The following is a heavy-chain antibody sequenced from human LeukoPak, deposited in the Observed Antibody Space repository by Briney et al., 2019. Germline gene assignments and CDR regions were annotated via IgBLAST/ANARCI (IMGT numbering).Heavy chain of an antibody. D-gene: IGHD3-3*01. CDR1: GGSFSGYS. CDR3: RTIFGVVINRDY. CDR2: INHSGST. J-gene: IGHJ4*02. Sequence: SETLSLTCAVYGGSFSGYSWHWIRQPPGKGLEWIGEINHSGSTNYNPSLKSRVTISVDTSKNQFSLKLSSVTAADTAVYYCRTIFGVVINRDYWGPGTLVTVSS. V-gene: IGHV4-34*01.